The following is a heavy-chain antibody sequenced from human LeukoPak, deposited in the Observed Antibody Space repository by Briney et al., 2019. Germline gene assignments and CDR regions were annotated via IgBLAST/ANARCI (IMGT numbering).Heavy chain of an antibody. V-gene: IGHV4-38-2*01. CDR1: GYFIRSGYY. D-gene: IGHD5-24*01. CDR2: IHHSGGT. J-gene: IGHJ4*02. Sequence: SETLSLTCAVSGYFIRSGYYWGWIRQPPGKGLERIENIHHSGGTYYNSTLKSRGTISVDTSKNQFSLKLSSVPAADTAVYYCARPRGDGSNYDYFDYWGQGTLVTVSS. CDR3: ARPRGDGSNYDYFDY.